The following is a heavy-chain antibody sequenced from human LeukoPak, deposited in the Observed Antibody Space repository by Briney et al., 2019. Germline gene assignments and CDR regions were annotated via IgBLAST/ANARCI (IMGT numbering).Heavy chain of an antibody. V-gene: IGHV5-51*01. CDR1: AYSFTSYC. Sequence: GESLKISCKGSAYSFTSYCIGWVRQMPGKGLEWMGNIYPGDSDTRYSPSSQGHVTISDDKSISTAYMQWSSLKASDSAMYYCARRAHEKLATFDIWGQGAMVTVSS. D-gene: IGHD6-6*01. CDR3: ARRAHEKLATFDI. CDR2: IYPGDSDT. J-gene: IGHJ3*02.